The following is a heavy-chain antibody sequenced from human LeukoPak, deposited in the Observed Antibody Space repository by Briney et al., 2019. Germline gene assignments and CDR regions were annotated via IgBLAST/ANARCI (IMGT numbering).Heavy chain of an antibody. J-gene: IGHJ4*02. V-gene: IGHV1-18*01. CDR3: AIGTRLGELSPMYYFDY. CDR2: ISAYNGNT. CDR1: GYTFTSYG. D-gene: IGHD3-16*02. Sequence: APVKVSCKASGYTFTSYGISWVRQAPGQGLEWMGWISAYNGNTNYAQKLKRRVTMTTDTSTSTAYMELRSLRSDDTAVYYCAIGTRLGELSPMYYFDYWGQGTLVTVSS.